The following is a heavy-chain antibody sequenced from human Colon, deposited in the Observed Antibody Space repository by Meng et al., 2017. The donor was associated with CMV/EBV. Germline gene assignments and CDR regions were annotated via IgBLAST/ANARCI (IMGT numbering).Heavy chain of an antibody. V-gene: IGHV3-13*01. CDR1: GFTFSTYD. CDR2: IASGGNT. D-gene: IGHD6-6*01. Sequence: GESLKISCAASGFTFSTYDMHWVRQVTGKSLEWVSGIASGGNTYYPGSVKGRFTISRDNAKNSLYLQMNSLRAEDTAVYYCARDPEGYSSSSGLYYYGMDVWGQGTTVTVSS. J-gene: IGHJ6*02. CDR3: ARDPEGYSSSSGLYYYGMDV.